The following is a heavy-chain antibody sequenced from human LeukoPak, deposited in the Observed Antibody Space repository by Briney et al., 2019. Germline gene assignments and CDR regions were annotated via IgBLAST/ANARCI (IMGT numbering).Heavy chain of an antibody. Sequence: GASVKVSCKASGYTFTSYDINWVRQATGQGLEWMGWMNPNSGNTGYAQKFQGRVTMTRNTSISTAYMGLSSLRSEDTAVYCCASTRRTVRGVYYYYGMAVCGPRTTV. D-gene: IGHD3-10*01. J-gene: IGHJ6*02. CDR1: GYTFTSYD. V-gene: IGHV1-8*01. CDR2: MNPNSGNT. CDR3: ASTRRTVRGVYYYYGMAV.